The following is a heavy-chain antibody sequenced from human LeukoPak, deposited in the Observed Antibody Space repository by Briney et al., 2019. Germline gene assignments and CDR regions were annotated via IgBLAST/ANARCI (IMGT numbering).Heavy chain of an antibody. J-gene: IGHJ4*02. D-gene: IGHD6-13*01. CDR1: GYSISSGYY. Sequence: SETLSLTCTVSGYSISSGYYWGWIRQPPGKGLEWIGSIYHSGSTYYNPSLKSRVTISVDTSKNQFSLKLSSVTAADTAVYYCARVESSGYSSSWPDYWGQGTLVTVSS. CDR2: IYHSGST. V-gene: IGHV4-38-2*02. CDR3: ARVESSGYSSSWPDY.